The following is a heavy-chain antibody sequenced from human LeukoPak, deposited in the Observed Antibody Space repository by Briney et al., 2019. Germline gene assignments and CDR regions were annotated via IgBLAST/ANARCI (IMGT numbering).Heavy chain of an antibody. D-gene: IGHD1-14*01. CDR2: ISYDGSNK. J-gene: IGHJ3*02. Sequence: PGRSLRLSCAASGFTFSSYGMHWVRQAPGKGLEWVAVISYDGSNKYYADSVKGRFTISRDNSKNTLYLQMNSLRAEDTAVYYCAKSRSTVLDAFDIWGQGTMVTVSS. V-gene: IGHV3-30*18. CDR3: AKSRSTVLDAFDI. CDR1: GFTFSSYG.